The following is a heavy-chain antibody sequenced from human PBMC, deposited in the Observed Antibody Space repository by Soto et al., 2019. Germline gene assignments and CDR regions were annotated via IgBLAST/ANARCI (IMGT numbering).Heavy chain of an antibody. CDR3: AKSYYDTTGFAVDP. J-gene: IGHJ5*02. V-gene: IGHV4-59*02. CDR1: GDSVSTGY. Sequence: QTQLQESGPGLVKPSETLSLTCTVSGDSVSTGYWSWLRQSPGKGLEWIGFMYFGGSFNYNPSLTSRVTISVDASKNHFCLKVTSVTAADTAVYYCAKSYYDTTGFAVDPWGQGTLVTVSS. D-gene: IGHD3-22*01. CDR2: MYFGGSF.